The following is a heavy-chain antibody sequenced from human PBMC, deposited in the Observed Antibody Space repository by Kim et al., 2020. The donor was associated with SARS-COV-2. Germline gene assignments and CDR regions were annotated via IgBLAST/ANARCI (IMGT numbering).Heavy chain of an antibody. Sequence: GGSLSLSCVVSGFTFSRYGMHWVRQAPGKGLEWVALISFDGSKKYYADSVSGRFAISRDNSKNTLYLQMNSLRADDAAVYYCARVWRTSTNWGGVYDAFAIWGRGTLVTVSS. CDR3: ARVWRTSTNWGGVYDAFAI. V-gene: IGHV3-30*19. J-gene: IGHJ3*02. CDR1: GFTFSRYG. CDR2: ISFDGSKK. D-gene: IGHD2-2*01.